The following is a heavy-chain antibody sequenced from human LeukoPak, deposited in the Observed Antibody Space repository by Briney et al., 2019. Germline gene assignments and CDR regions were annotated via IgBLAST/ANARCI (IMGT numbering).Heavy chain of an antibody. V-gene: IGHV5-51*01. D-gene: IGHD4-17*01. J-gene: IGHJ4*02. CDR1: GYSFTSYW. CDR2: IFPGDSDT. Sequence: GESLKISCKGSGYSFTSYWIGWVRQVPGKGLERMGIIFPGDSDTRYSPSFQGQVIISADKSISTAYLQWSSLKASDTAMYYCARHRNGDFDYWGQETLVTVSS. CDR3: ARHRNGDFDY.